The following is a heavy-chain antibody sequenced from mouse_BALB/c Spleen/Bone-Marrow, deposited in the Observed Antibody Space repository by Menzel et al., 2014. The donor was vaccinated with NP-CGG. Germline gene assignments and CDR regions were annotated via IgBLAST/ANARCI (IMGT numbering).Heavy chain of an antibody. CDR1: GYSITSGYY. V-gene: IGHV3-6*02. CDR3: ARGGDWFFDV. CDR2: ISYDGSN. Sequence: VQPQQSGPGLVKPSQSLSLTCSVSGYSITSGYYWNWIRQFPGNKLEWMDYISYDGSNNYNPSLKNRISITRDTSKNQFFLRLNSVTTEDTATYYCARGGDWFFDVWGAGTTVTVSS. J-gene: IGHJ1*01.